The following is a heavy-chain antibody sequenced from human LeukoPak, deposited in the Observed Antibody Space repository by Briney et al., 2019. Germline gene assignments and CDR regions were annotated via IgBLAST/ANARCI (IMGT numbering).Heavy chain of an antibody. CDR3: ARGRPYSGSLRYYFDY. CDR2: IYYSGST. CDR1: GGSISSNSYY. J-gene: IGHJ4*02. V-gene: IGHV4-39*01. D-gene: IGHD1-26*01. Sequence: SETLSLTCTVSGGSISSNSYYWGWIRQPPGKGLEWIGSIYYSGSTYYSPSLKSRVTISVDTSKNQFSLKLSSVTAADTAVYYCARGRPYSGSLRYYFDYWGQGTLVTVSS.